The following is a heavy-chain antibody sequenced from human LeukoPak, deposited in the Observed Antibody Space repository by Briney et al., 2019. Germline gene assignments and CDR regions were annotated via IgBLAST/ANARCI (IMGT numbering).Heavy chain of an antibody. D-gene: IGHD3-16*01. CDR1: GFTFDDYA. CDR3: AKEEGEDYYYGMDV. CDR2: ISWNSGSI. Sequence: GRPLRLSCAASGFTFDDYAMHWVRHAPGKGLEWVSGISWNSGSIGYADSVKGRFTISRDNAKNSLYLQMNSLRAEDTALYYCAKEEGEDYYYGMDVWGQGTTVTVSS. V-gene: IGHV3-9*01. J-gene: IGHJ6*02.